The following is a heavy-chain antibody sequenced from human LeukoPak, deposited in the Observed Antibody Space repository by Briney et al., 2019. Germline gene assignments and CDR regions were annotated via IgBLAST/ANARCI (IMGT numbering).Heavy chain of an antibody. CDR1: GYAFTKYY. Sequence: WASVTVSCKASGYAFTKYYIHWMRQAPGQGLEWIGWISPDSGATNIAQKFQGRVTMTKDTSINTAYINVSSLSSDDTAMYFCARTDYGDCYDHWGQGTLVAVSS. V-gene: IGHV1-2*02. D-gene: IGHD4-17*01. J-gene: IGHJ4*02. CDR2: ISPDSGAT. CDR3: ARTDYGDCYDH.